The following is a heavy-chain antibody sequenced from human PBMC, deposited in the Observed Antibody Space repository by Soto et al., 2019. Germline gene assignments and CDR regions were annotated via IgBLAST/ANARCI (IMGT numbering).Heavy chain of an antibody. CDR2: TNPSDGST. D-gene: IGHD3-10*02. Sequence: QVQLVQSGAEVKKPGASVKVSCKASGYSLTSYYKHWVRRAPGQGLEWMGITNPSDGSTNYARKFQGRVTMTSDTSTSTVYMEMSSLRSEDTAMYYCARSYVTSRPIDFWGQGTLVTVSS. V-gene: IGHV1-46*01. CDR3: ARSYVTSRPIDF. J-gene: IGHJ4*02. CDR1: GYSLTSYY.